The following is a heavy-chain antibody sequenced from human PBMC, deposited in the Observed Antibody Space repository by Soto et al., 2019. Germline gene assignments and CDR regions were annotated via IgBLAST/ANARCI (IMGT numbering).Heavy chain of an antibody. J-gene: IGHJ2*01. V-gene: IGHV3-9*01. CDR2: ISGNSDSK. Sequence: TPGKGLEWVSAISGNSDSKGHADSVKGRFTISRDNAKNSLYLQMNSLRAEDSALYYCVYSKEKDGILATVPVSAFLLNRSSDL. D-gene: IGHD1-26*01. CDR3: VYSKEKDGILATVPVSAFLLNRSSDL.